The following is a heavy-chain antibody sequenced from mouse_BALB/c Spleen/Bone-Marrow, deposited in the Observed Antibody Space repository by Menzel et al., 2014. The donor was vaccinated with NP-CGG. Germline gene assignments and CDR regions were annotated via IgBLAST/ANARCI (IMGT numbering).Heavy chain of an antibody. CDR3: AREGYDYDGNYYAMDY. V-gene: IGHV3-2*02. CDR2: ISYSGST. J-gene: IGHJ4*01. D-gene: IGHD2-4*01. CDR1: GYSITSDYA. Sequence: EVQLQESGPGLVKPSQSLSLTCTVTGYSITSDYAWNWIRQFPGNKLEWTGYISYSGSTSYNPSLKSRISITRDTSKNQFFLQLNSVTTEDTATYYCAREGYDYDGNYYAMDYWGQGTSVTVS.